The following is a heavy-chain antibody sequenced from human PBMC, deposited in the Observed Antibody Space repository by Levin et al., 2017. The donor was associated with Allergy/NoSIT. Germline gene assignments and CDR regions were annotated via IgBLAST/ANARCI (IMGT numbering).Heavy chain of an antibody. Sequence: SETLSLTCTVSGGSISSYYWTWIRQPPGKGLEWIGYIYYSGITNYNPSLMSRVTISVDTSKNQFSLKLSSVTAADTAVYYCARDPKQCSGGNCYASHFDYWGQGALVTVSS. CDR1: GGSISSYY. D-gene: IGHD2-15*01. V-gene: IGHV4-59*01. CDR3: ARDPKQCSGGNCYASHFDY. CDR2: IYYSGIT. J-gene: IGHJ4*02.